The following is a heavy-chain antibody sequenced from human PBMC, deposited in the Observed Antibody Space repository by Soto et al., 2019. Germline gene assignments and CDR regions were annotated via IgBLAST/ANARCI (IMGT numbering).Heavy chain of an antibody. J-gene: IGHJ6*02. V-gene: IGHV3-74*01. D-gene: IGHD6-13*01. CDR3: AKLVREYYYYYGMDV. Sequence: GGSLRLSCAASGFTFSSYWMHWVRQAPGKGLVWVSRINSDGSSTSYADSVKGRFTISRDNAKNTLYLQMNSLRAEDTAVYYCAKLVREYYYYYGMDVWGQGTTVTVSS. CDR1: GFTFSSYW. CDR2: INSDGSST.